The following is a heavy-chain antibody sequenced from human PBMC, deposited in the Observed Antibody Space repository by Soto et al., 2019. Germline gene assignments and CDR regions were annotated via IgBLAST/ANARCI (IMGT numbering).Heavy chain of an antibody. V-gene: IGHV4-4*02. CDR3: ARWGTLLWFGEELQFDP. Sequence: QVQLQESGPGLVKPSGTLSLTCAVSGGSISSSNWWSWVRQPPGKGLEWIGEIYHSGSTYYNPSLKSRVTISVDKSKNQFSLKLSSVTAADTAVYYCARWGTLLWFGEELQFDPWGQGTLVTVSS. J-gene: IGHJ5*02. CDR1: GGSISSSNW. CDR2: IYHSGST. D-gene: IGHD3-10*01.